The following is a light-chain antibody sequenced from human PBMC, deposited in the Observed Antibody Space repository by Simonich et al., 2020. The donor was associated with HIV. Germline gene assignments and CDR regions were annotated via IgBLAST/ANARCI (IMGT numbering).Light chain of an antibody. CDR1: QSLLHSDGKTY. CDR2: EVS. Sequence: DIVMTQTPLSLSVTPGPPASISCKYIQSLLHSDGKTYLYWYLQKPGQSPQLLIYEVSNRFYGVPDRFRGSGSGTDFTLKISRVEAEDVGVYYCMQTIQLPRTFGPGTKVDFK. CDR3: MQTIQLPRT. J-gene: IGKJ3*01. V-gene: IGKV2D-29*02.